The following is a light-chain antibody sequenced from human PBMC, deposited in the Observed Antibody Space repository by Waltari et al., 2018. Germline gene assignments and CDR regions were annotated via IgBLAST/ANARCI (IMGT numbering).Light chain of an antibody. CDR3: QAWDSSTVV. V-gene: IGLV3-1*01. J-gene: IGLJ2*01. Sequence: SYELPQPPSPSVSPGQTARITCSGAKVGVQYSSWYHQKPGQSPVLVIYQDSKRPSGIPERFSGSNSGNTATLTISGTQAMDEADYYCQAWDSSTVVFGGGTKLTVL. CDR1: KVGVQY. CDR2: QDS.